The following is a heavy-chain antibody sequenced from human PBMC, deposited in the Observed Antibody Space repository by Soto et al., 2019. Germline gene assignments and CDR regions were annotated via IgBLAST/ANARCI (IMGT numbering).Heavy chain of an antibody. CDR3: AQAHTGVCGT. V-gene: IGHV2-5*02. CDR2: IYWDDDK. CDR1: GFSRSTSGVG. J-gene: IGHJ5*02. D-gene: IGHD2-8*01. Sequence: QITLKESGPTLVKPTQTLTLTCTCSGFSRSTSGVGMGWIRQPPGKALEWLALIYWDDDKRYSPSLKSRLTITKDTSKNQAVLTMTNMDPVDTATYYCAQAHTGVCGTWGQGTLVTVSS.